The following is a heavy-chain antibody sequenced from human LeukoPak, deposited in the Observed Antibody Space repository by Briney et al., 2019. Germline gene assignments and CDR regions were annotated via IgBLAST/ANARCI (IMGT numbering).Heavy chain of an antibody. J-gene: IGHJ4*02. Sequence: GGSLGHSCAASGFTFSSYWMSWVRQAPGKGLEWVAIIKQDGGEKNCVDSVKGRFTISRDNAKNSLYLQMNSLRAEDTAVYYCARVVPRGDSSGYNYFDYWGQGTLVTVSS. CDR3: ARVVPRGDSSGYNYFDY. CDR2: IKQDGGEK. CDR1: GFTFSSYW. V-gene: IGHV3-7*03. D-gene: IGHD3-22*01.